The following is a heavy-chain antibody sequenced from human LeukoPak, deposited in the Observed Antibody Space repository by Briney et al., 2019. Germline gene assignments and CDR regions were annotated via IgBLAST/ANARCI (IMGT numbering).Heavy chain of an antibody. CDR1: GDSISSYY. CDR2: IYTNGST. J-gene: IGHJ5*02. V-gene: IGHV4-4*07. CDR3: ARCLGDSSGYRRWFDP. D-gene: IGHD3-22*01. Sequence: PSETLSPTCTVSGDSISSYYCSWIRQPAAKGLEWIGRIYTNGSTNYNPPPNSRVTISVDTSTNQLYFQLRSVTAAANAALYGARCLGDSSGYRRWFDPWGQGTLVTVSS.